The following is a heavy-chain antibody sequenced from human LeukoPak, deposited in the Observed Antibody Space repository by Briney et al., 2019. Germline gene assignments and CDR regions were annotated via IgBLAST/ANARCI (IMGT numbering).Heavy chain of an antibody. CDR2: IYYSGST. CDR3: ARTGSGSGNNRFWFDP. V-gene: IGHV4-59*08. D-gene: IGHD3-10*01. J-gene: IGHJ5*02. Sequence: PSETLSLTCTVSGGSISSYYWSWIRQPPGKGLKWIGYIYYSGSTNYNPSLKSRVTISVDTSKNQFSLKLSSVTAADTAVYYCARTGSGSGNNRFWFDPWGQGTLVTVSS. CDR1: GGSISSYY.